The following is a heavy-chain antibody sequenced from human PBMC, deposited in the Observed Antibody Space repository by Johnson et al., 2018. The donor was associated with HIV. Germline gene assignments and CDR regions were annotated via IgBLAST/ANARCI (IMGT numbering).Heavy chain of an antibody. V-gene: IGHV3-30*02. CDR3: ATIAAHGAAFDI. J-gene: IGHJ3*02. D-gene: IGHD6-25*01. Sequence: QVQLVESGGGVVQPGGSLRLSCAASGLTLSRCDMHWVRQAPGKGLEWVAFIRYDGSNKYHADSVKGRFTISRDNSKNTLYLQMNSLRPEDTAAYYCATIAAHGAAFDIWGQGTVVTVSS. CDR2: IRYDGSNK. CDR1: GLTLSRCD.